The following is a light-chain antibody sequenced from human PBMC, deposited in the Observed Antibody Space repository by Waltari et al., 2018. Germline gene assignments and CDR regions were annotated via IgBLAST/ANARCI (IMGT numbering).Light chain of an antibody. J-gene: IGLJ3*02. CDR1: TSNIGGHL. Sequence: QSVVTQPPSASGTPGQRLSISCAGSTSNIGGHLVYWFQQLPGTAPKLLIYRDGQRPSGVPDRFSASKSGTSASLAISGLRAEDEADYYCATWDDRMRVWVFGGGTKLTVL. CDR2: RDG. CDR3: ATWDDRMRVWV. V-gene: IGLV1-47*01.